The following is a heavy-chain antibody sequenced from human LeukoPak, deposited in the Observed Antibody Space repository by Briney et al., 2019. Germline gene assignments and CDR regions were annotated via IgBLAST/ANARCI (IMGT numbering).Heavy chain of an antibody. J-gene: IGHJ4*02. CDR3: AKDWDYNFWSNYDH. CDR1: GFTFSSYW. V-gene: IGHV3-30*02. Sequence: GGSLRLSCAASGFTFSSYWMSWVRQAPGKGLEWVAYIRYDGSDKHYGDSVKGRFTISRDDSKNTLYLQMSSLRAEDTAVYYCAKDWDYNFWSNYDHWGQGILVTVSS. D-gene: IGHD3-3*01. CDR2: IRYDGSDK.